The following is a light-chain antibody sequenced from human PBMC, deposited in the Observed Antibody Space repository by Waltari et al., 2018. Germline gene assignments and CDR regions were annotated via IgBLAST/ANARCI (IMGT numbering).Light chain of an antibody. J-gene: IGKJ2*01. CDR3: HQYCTTPDT. Sequence: DIVMTQSPDSLAVSLGERATINCKSSQSVLYRSKNKNSLACDHQKPGQPPKLLIYWASTRESGVPDRFSGSGSGTDFTLTISSLQAEDVAVYFCHQYCTTPDTFGQGTKLEIK. CDR1: QSVLYRSKNKNS. V-gene: IGKV4-1*01. CDR2: WAS.